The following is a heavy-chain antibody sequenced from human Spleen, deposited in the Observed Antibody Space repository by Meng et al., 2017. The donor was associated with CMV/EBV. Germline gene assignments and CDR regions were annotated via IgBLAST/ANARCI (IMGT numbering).Heavy chain of an antibody. J-gene: IGHJ5*02. D-gene: IGHD5-18*01. CDR1: SFSGSY. CDR2: INHSGRT. V-gene: IGHV4-34*01. CDR3: ANLRVDTAMVGAKHNWFDP. Sequence: SFSGSYWIWIRPPPGKGLEWIGEINHSGRTNYNPSLKSRVTISVDTSKNQFSLKLSSVTAADTAVYYCANLRVDTAMVGAKHNWFDPWGQGTLVTVSS.